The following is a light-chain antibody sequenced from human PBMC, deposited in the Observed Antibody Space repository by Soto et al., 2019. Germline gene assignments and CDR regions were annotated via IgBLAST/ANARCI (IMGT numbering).Light chain of an antibody. J-gene: IGKJ1*01. Sequence: DIQMTQSPSTLSASVGDRVTITCRASQTIFNWLAWYQRKPGRAPNLLIYDASSLQSGVPSTFSGSGSGTEFTLTISSLQPGDFATYDCQQYNSYPWTFGQGTKVEIK. CDR1: QTIFNW. CDR2: DAS. V-gene: IGKV1-5*01. CDR3: QQYNSYPWT.